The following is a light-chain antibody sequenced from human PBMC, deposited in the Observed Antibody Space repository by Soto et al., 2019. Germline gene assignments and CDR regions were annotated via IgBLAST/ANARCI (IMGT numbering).Light chain of an antibody. CDR2: EVN. V-gene: IGLV2-8*01. CDR1: SSDVGAYDY. Sequence: QSVLTHPPSASGSPGQSVTISCTGTSSDVGAYDYVSWYQQHPGKAPKLLLYEVNKRPSGVPDRFSGSKSGNTASLTVSGLQAEDEADYYCSSYAGTNNWGVFGTGNKLTVL. J-gene: IGLJ1*01. CDR3: SSYAGTNNWGV.